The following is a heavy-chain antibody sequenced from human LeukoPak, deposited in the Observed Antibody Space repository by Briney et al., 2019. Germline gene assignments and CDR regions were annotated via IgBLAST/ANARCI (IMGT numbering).Heavy chain of an antibody. J-gene: IGHJ3*02. D-gene: IGHD3-10*01. CDR3: ARDSLGWFGDPGAFDI. CDR2: IYPGDSDT. Sequence: GESLKISCKGSGYSFTSYWIGWVRQMPGKGLEWMGIIYPGDSDTRYSPSFQGQVTISADTSISTAYMELSRLRSDDTAVYYCARDSLGWFGDPGAFDIWGQGTMVTVSS. V-gene: IGHV5-51*01. CDR1: GYSFTSYW.